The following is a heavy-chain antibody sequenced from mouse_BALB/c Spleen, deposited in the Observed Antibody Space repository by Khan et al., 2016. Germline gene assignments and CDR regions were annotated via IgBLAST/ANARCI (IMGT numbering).Heavy chain of an antibody. D-gene: IGHD2-4*01. V-gene: IGHV1S81*02. CDR1: GYTFTFYY. J-gene: IGHJ3*01. CDR3: TRRCDYEGFTY. Sequence: QVQLQQSGAELVKPGASVKLSCKASGYTFTFYYMYWVKQRPGQGLEWIGEINPNNGDTNFNEKFKSKATLTVDKSSSTAYMQLSSLTSEDSAVYCCTRRCDYEGFTYWGQGTLVTVSA. CDR2: INPNNGDT.